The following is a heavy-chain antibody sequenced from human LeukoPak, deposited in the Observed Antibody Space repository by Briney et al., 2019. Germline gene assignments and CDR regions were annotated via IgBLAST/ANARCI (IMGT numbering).Heavy chain of an antibody. CDR1: GYTFTNYT. Sequence: ASVKVSFKASGYTFTNYTINWVRLAPGQGLEWMGWIDTNTGNPTYAQGFAGRFVFSLDTSVTTTYLQLSSLKAEDTAVYFCTRGRDTTGYFVYWGPGTLVTVSS. CDR3: TRGRDTTGYFVY. CDR2: IDTNTGNP. D-gene: IGHD3-22*01. V-gene: IGHV7-4-1*02. J-gene: IGHJ4*02.